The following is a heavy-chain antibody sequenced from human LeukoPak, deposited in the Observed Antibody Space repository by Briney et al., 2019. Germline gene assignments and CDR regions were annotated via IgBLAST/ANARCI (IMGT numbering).Heavy chain of an antibody. D-gene: IGHD4-17*01. CDR2: IKQDGSEK. V-gene: IGHV3-7*01. CDR3: ARGVYGDFDY. J-gene: IGHJ4*02. CDR1: GFTFSSYW. Sequence: GGALRLSCAASGFTFSSYWMTWVGQAPGKGVEGVANIKQDGSEKYYVDSVKGRFTISRDNAKNSLFLQMNSLRAEDTAFYYCARGVYGDFDYWGQGTLVTVSS.